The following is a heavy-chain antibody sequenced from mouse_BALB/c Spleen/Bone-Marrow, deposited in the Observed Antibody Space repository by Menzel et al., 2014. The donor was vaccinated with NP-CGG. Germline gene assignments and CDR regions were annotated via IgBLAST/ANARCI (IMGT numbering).Heavy chain of an antibody. J-gene: IGHJ4*01. Sequence: QVQLQQPGAELAKPGASVKMSCKASGYTFTSYWMHWVKQRPGQGLEWIGYINPSTGYTEYNQKFKDKATLTADKSSSSAYMQLSSLTSEDSAVYYCARIFPFPMGVVTYYYAMDYWGQGTSVTVSS. V-gene: IGHV1-7*01. CDR3: ARIFPFPMGVVTYYYAMDY. CDR2: INPSTGYT. D-gene: IGHD1-1*01. CDR1: GYTFTSYW.